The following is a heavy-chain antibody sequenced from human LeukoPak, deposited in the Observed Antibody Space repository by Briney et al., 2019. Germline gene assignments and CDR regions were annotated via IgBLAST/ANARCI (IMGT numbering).Heavy chain of an antibody. D-gene: IGHD6-13*01. CDR1: GYAFTSYG. J-gene: IGHJ4*02. V-gene: IGHV1-18*01. Sequence: GASVKVSCKASGYAFTSYGISWERQAPGQGLEWMGWISAYNGNTNYAQKLQGRVTMTTDTSTSTAYMELRSLRSDDTAVYYCAREMYSSSWYTYSTLVALDYWGQGTLVTVSS. CDR3: AREMYSSSWYTYSTLVALDY. CDR2: ISAYNGNT.